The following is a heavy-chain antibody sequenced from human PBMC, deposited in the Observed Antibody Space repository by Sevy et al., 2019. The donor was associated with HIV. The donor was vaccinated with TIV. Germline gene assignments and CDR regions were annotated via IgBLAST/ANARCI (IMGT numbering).Heavy chain of an antibody. CDR3: AKAHADCSGGTCYTAHYYYDMDV. J-gene: IGHJ6*02. V-gene: IGHV3-30*18. CDR2: ISYAGDNK. Sequence: GGSLRLSCAASGFAFSDYAMHWDRQAPGKGLEWVAAISYAGDNKYFADSVKGRFTVSKDNSKNTLYLEMNSLRAEDTAVYYCAKAHADCSGGTCYTAHYYYDMDVWGRGATVTVSS. CDR1: GFAFSDYA. D-gene: IGHD2-15*01.